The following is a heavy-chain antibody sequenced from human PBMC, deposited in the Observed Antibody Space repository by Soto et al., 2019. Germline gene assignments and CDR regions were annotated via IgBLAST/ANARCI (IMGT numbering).Heavy chain of an antibody. CDR3: ARGGGFYDSSGYYFEPYYFDY. CDR1: GDSISSGGYY. D-gene: IGHD3-22*01. CDR2: ISYSGST. Sequence: QVQLQESGPGLVKPSQTLSLTCTVSGDSISSGGYYWSWIRQHPGKGLEWIGYISYSGSTYYSPSLKSRVTISLDTSKNQFSWKLTSVTAADTAVNYCARGGGFYDSSGYYFEPYYFDYWGQGTLVTVSS. V-gene: IGHV4-31*03. J-gene: IGHJ4*02.